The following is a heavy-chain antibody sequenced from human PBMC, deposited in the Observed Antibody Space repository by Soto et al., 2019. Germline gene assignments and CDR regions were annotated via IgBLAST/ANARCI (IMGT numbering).Heavy chain of an antibody. D-gene: IGHD2-2*01. J-gene: IGHJ5*02. CDR2: INHSGST. CDR1: GGSFSGYY. V-gene: IGHV4-34*01. CDR3: ARGSDIVVVPAAIRGWFDP. Sequence: PSETLSLTCAVYGGSFSGYYWSWIRQPPGKGLEWIGEINHSGSTNYNPSLKSRVTISVDTSKNQFSLKLSSVTAADTAVYYCARGSDIVVVPAAIRGWFDPWGQGTLVTVSS.